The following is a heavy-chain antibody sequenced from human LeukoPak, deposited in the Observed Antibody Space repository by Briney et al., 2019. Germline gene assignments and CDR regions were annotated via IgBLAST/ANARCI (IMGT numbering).Heavy chain of an antibody. V-gene: IGHV1-46*01. J-gene: IGHJ4*02. D-gene: IGHD6-19*01. CDR3: AKASAAVVVNRYYFDY. Sequence: EASVKVSCKASGYTFTKSYIHWVRQAPGQRLEWMGLINPGGDNTDYAQNFQGRLTMTSDTSARTVYMELSSLRADDTALYYCAKASAAVVVNRYYFDYWGKGTLVTVSS. CDR2: INPGGDNT. CDR1: GYTFTKSY.